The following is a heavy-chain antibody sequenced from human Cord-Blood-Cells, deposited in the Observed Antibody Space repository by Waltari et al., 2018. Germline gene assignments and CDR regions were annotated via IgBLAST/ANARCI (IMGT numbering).Heavy chain of an antibody. D-gene: IGHD3-3*01. CDR3: ARVGPLEDFWSGYLYYYYYGMDV. Sequence: WMGWMNPNSGNTGYAQKFQGRVTMTRNTSISTAYMELSSLRSEDTAVYYCARVGPLEDFWSGYLYYYYYGMDVWGQGTTVTVSS. V-gene: IGHV1-8*01. CDR2: MNPNSGNT. J-gene: IGHJ6*02.